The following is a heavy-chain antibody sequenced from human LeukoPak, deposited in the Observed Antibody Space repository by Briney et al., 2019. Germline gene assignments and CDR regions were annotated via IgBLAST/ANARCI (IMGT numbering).Heavy chain of an antibody. CDR2: INPNSGDT. CDR3: AIGRLGSVSQYDAFDI. D-gene: IGHD3-10*01. V-gene: IGHV1-2*02. Sequence: ASVKVSCKASGYSFTGYYMHWVRQAPGQGLEWMGWINPNSGDTNYAQKFQGRVTMTRDTSISTAYMELSRLTSDDTAVFYCAIGRLGSVSQYDAFDIWGQGTMVTVSS. J-gene: IGHJ3*02. CDR1: GYSFTGYY.